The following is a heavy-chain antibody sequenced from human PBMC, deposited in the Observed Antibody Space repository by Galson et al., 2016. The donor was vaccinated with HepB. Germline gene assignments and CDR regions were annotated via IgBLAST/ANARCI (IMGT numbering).Heavy chain of an antibody. CDR3: TRGETIFGVPEAFDI. Sequence: SETLSLTCTVSGDSISSYYWNWIRQPTGKGLEWLGRMFPSGATNYNPSFRSRVTMPVDTAKSQFFLKLSPVTAADTAVYYCTRGETIFGVPEAFDIWGQGAKVTVSS. CDR1: GDSISSYY. V-gene: IGHV4-4*07. CDR2: MFPSGAT. J-gene: IGHJ3*02. D-gene: IGHD3-3*01.